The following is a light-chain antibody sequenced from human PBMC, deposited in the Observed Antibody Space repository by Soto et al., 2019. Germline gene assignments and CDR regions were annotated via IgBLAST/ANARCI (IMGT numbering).Light chain of an antibody. CDR2: RNN. Sequence: QSALTQPPSASGTPGQRVTISCSGSSSNIGSNTVNWYQQLPGTAPKLLIYRNNERPSGVPDRFSGSKSGTSASLAISGLQPEDEADYYCAACDDSLNGYVFGTGTKVTVL. CDR1: SSNIGSNT. J-gene: IGLJ1*01. CDR3: AACDDSLNGYV. V-gene: IGLV1-44*01.